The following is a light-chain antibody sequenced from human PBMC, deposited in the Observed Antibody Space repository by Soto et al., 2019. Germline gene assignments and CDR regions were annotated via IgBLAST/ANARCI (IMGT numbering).Light chain of an antibody. V-gene: IGKV3-15*01. CDR1: QSLGGK. CDR3: HQYNNWSPWT. Sequence: EIVMTQSPSTLAVSPGDTATLSCRASQSLGGKLAWYQQKPGQAPRLLIFRASSRAKGVPARCSASGSGTEFTLTISGLQCEDFAVYYCHQYNNWSPWTFGPGTKVEIK. J-gene: IGKJ1*01. CDR2: RAS.